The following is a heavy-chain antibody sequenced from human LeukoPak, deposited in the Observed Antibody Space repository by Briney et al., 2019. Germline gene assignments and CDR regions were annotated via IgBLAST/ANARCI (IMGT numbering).Heavy chain of an antibody. J-gene: IGHJ4*02. CDR1: GFTFSSYG. CDR2: IRGSGGST. V-gene: IGHV3-23*01. D-gene: IGHD6-13*01. Sequence: GGSLRLSCAASGFTFSSYGMSWVRQAPGKGLEWVSAIRGSGGSTYYAGSVKGRFTISRDNSKNTLYLQMNSLRAEDTAVYYCAKDGVAAAGYFDYWGQGTLVTVSS. CDR3: AKDGVAAAGYFDY.